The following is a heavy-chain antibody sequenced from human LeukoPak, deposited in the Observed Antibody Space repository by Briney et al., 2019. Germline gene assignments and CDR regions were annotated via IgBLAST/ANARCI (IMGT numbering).Heavy chain of an antibody. J-gene: IGHJ4*02. V-gene: IGHV3-74*03. D-gene: IGHD3-10*01. Sequence: PGGSLKLSFTPPEFTLVTYWTNWVPQIPGKGLFWVALINGDGSTTTHADSVKGRFTISRDNAKNTAYLQMNSLRDEDTAVYFCARDYAGSPDYWGQGTLVTVSA. CDR1: EFTLVTYW. CDR3: ARDYAGSPDY. CDR2: INGDGSTT.